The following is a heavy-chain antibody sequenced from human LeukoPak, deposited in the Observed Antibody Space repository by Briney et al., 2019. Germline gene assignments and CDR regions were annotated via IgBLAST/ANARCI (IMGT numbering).Heavy chain of an antibody. CDR3: ARLYYYDSSGYQTGDYFDY. CDR1: GYTFTGYY. D-gene: IGHD3-22*01. V-gene: IGHV1-2*02. J-gene: IGHJ4*02. CDR2: INPNSGGT. Sequence: ASVKVSCKASGYTFTGYYMHWVRQAPGQGLEWMGWINPNSGGTNYAQRFQGRVTMTRDTSISTAYMELSRLRSDDTAVYYCARLYYYDSSGYQTGDYFDYWGQGTLVTVSS.